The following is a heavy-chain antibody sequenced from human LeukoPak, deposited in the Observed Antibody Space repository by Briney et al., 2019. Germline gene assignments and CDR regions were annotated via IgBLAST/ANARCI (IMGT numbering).Heavy chain of an antibody. J-gene: IGHJ4*02. Sequence: EASETLSLTCTVSGASAGSAGYYWSWIRQPPGGGLEWIGYIYYISNTNYNPSLKSRVTMSVDPSKNQFSLKLNSVTAADTAVYYCARTQSQSGSYRYYFGYWGQGTLVTVSS. CDR1: GASAGSAGYY. V-gene: IGHV4-61*08. CDR2: IYYISNT. D-gene: IGHD1-26*01. CDR3: ARTQSQSGSYRYYFGY.